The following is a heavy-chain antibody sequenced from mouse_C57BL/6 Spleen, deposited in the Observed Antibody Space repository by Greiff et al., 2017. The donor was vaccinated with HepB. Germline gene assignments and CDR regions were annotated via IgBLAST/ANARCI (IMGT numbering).Heavy chain of an antibody. D-gene: IGHD1-1*01. V-gene: IGHV1-80*01. CDR1: GYAFSSYW. CDR3: ARGGRDGSWFAY. CDR2: IYPGDGDT. J-gene: IGHJ3*01. Sequence: VQLQQSGAELVKPGASVKISCKASGYAFSSYWMNWVKQRPGKGLEWIGQIYPGDGDTNYNGKFKGKATLTADKSSSTAYMQLSSLTSEDSAVYFCARGGRDGSWFAYWGQGTLVTVSA.